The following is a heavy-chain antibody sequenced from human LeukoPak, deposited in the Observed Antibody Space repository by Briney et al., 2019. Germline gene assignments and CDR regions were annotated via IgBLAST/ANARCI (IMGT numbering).Heavy chain of an antibody. CDR3: ARVPVSSSWYYFDY. J-gene: IGHJ4*02. CDR2: ISAYNGYT. Sequence: ASVKVSCKASGYTFTNYGISWVRQAPGQGLEWMGWISAYNGYTDYAQKLQFRVTMTTDTSTSTAYMELRSLRSDDTAVYYCARVPVSSSWYYFDYWGQGTLVTVSS. V-gene: IGHV1-18*01. CDR1: GYTFTNYG. D-gene: IGHD6-13*01.